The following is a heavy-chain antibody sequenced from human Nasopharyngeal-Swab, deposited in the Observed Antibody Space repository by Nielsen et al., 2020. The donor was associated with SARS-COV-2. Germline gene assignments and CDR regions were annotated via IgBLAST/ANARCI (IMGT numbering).Heavy chain of an antibody. V-gene: IGHV4-61*01. D-gene: IGHD6-13*01. CDR2: IYYSGST. CDR1: GGSVSSGSYY. CDR3: ARDAMYSSSWTHWFDP. J-gene: IGHJ5*02. Sequence: SETLSLTCTVSGGSVSSGSYYWSWIRQPPGKGLEWIGYIYYSGSTNYNPSLKSRVTISVDTSKNQFSLKLSSVTAADTAVYYCARDAMYSSSWTHWFDPWGQGTLVTVSS.